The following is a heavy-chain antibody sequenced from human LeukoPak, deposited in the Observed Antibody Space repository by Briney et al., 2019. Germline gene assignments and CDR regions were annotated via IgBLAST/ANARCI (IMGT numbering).Heavy chain of an antibody. V-gene: IGHV3-7*01. CDR2: IKQDGSEK. CDR3: ARAEPYFYDLHYAFDI. J-gene: IGHJ3*02. Sequence: GGSLRLARAASGFIFSNYGMSWVRQAPGKGLEWVANIKQDGSEKYYVDSVKGRFTISRDNAKNSLYLQMNSLRAEDTSVYYCARAEPYFYDLHYAFDIWGQGTMVTVSS. D-gene: IGHD3-22*01. CDR1: GFIFSNYG.